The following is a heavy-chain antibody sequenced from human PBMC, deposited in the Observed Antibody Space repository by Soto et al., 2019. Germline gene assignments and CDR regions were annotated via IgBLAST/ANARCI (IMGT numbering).Heavy chain of an antibody. CDR1: GFTFSSYG. Sequence: GGSLRLSCAASGFTFSSYGIHWVRQVPGRGLEWVAVISYDGSNKKYADSVKGRCTISRDNSKNTVYLQMNGLRAEDTAVYYCAKSAYSQFYFDHWGQGTLVTVSS. CDR3: AKSAYSQFYFDH. V-gene: IGHV3-30*18. J-gene: IGHJ4*02. D-gene: IGHD2-21*01. CDR2: ISYDGSNK.